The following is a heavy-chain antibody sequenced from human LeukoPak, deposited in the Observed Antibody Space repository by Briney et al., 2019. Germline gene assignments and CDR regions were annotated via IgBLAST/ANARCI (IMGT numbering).Heavy chain of an antibody. D-gene: IGHD6-6*01. Sequence: SETLSLTCTVXXGXXXXXXXXXTXXXXXXXXGXEXXXXXYXXGXXYYXPSXRSXVNIXVDTSKNQFSLKLSSVTAADTAVYXCARGHSTSSSYFCNGMDVWGQGTTVTVSS. CDR2: XYXXGXX. J-gene: IGHJ6*02. CDR3: ARGHSTSSSYFCNGMDV. CDR1: XGXXXXXXXX. V-gene: IGHV4-31*01.